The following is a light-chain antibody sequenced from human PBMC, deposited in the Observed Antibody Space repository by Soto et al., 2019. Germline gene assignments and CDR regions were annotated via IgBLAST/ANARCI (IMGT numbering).Light chain of an antibody. CDR2: DVS. CDR3: SSYTSSSTLGV. J-gene: IGLJ2*01. Sequence: QSALTQPASVSGSPGQSITISCTGTSSDVGGYNYVSWYQQHPGKAPKLMIYDVSNRPSGVSNRFSGSKSGNTASLTISGLQAEDEVDYYCSSYTSSSTLGVFGGGTKVTVL. CDR1: SSDVGGYNY. V-gene: IGLV2-14*01.